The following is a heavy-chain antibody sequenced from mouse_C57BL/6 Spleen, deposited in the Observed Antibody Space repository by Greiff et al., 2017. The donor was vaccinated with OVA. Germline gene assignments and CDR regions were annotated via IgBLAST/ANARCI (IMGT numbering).Heavy chain of an antibody. CDR3: ERQEYDYCDY. V-gene: IGHV5-9*01. J-gene: IGHJ2*01. D-gene: IGHD5-1*01. Sequence: DVKLVESGGGLVKPGGSLKLSCAASGFTFSSYTMSWVRQTPEKRLEWVATISGGGGNTYYPASVKGRFTISRDNAKNTLYLQMSSLRSEDTALYDCERQEYDYCDYWGKGTTRTVSS. CDR1: GFTFSSYT. CDR2: ISGGGGNT.